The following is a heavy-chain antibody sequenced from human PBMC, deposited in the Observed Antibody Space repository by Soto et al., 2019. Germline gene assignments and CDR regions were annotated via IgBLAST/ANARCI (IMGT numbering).Heavy chain of an antibody. Sequence: GGSMRLSCAASGFTFSSYAMHGVRQAPGKGLEWVAVISYDGSNKYYADSVKGRFTISRDNSKNTLYLQMNSLRAEDTAVYYCARDWYYDSSGYYYGPDYWGQATLVTVSS. D-gene: IGHD3-22*01. V-gene: IGHV3-30-3*01. CDR1: GFTFSSYA. J-gene: IGHJ4*02. CDR3: ARDWYYDSSGYYYGPDY. CDR2: ISYDGSNK.